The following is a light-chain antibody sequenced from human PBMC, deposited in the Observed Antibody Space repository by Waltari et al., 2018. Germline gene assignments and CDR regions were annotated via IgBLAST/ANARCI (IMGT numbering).Light chain of an antibody. J-gene: IGLJ2*01. V-gene: IGLV1-40*01. CDR3: QFSASSLISVV. CDR1: SFNIGAGNE. Sequence: QSVLTQRPSVSGAPGQRVTICCNGSSFNIGAGNEVHWNQQVPGTTPIFLIYGNRNRSAEVPDRFSGSKSGTADPLAITVLQAEVYADYYCQFSASSLISVVYGGGTKLSVL. CDR2: GNR.